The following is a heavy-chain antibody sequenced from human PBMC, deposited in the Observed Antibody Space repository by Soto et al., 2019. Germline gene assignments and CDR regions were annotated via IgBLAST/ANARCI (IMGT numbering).Heavy chain of an antibody. D-gene: IGHD3-10*01. V-gene: IGHV4-61*08. J-gene: IGHJ4*02. CDR2: IYYSGST. CDR1: GGSMSRGDYY. CDR3: ARHNYGSGSTYFDY. Sequence: PSETLSLTCTVSGGSMSRGDYYWSWIRHPPGKGLEWIGYIYYSGSTNYNPSLKSRVTISVDTSKNQFSLKLNSMTAADTAVYYCARHNYGSGSTYFDYWGKGTLVTVS.